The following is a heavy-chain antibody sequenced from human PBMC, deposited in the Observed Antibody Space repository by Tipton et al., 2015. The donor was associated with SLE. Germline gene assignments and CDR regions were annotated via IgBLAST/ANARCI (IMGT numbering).Heavy chain of an antibody. CDR2: IFHSGDT. V-gene: IGHV4-38-2*01. CDR3: ASQGVQAAKQLSYFYYYMDV. CDR1: GASISIGYY. Sequence: TLSLTCAVSGASISIGYYWGWIRQSPGMGLEWIGTIFHSGDTYYNPSLKSRVTISVDTSKNQFSLNLSSVTAADTALYYCASQGVQAAKQLSYFYYYMDVWGKGTTVTVSS. D-gene: IGHD6-13*01. J-gene: IGHJ6*03.